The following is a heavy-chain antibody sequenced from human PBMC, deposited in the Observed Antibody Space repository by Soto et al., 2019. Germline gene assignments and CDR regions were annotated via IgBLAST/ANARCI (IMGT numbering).Heavy chain of an antibody. J-gene: IGHJ4*02. CDR3: AVLNNWNSRRGAAEGLYFDY. CDR2: INPNSGGT. CDR1: GYTFTGYY. D-gene: IGHD1-7*01. V-gene: IGHV1-2*04. Sequence: ASVKVSCKASGYTFTGYYMHWVRQAPGQGLEWMGWINPNSGGTNYAQKFQGWVTMTRDTSISTAYMELSRLRSDDTAVYYCAVLNNWNSRRGAAEGLYFDYWGQGTLVTVSS.